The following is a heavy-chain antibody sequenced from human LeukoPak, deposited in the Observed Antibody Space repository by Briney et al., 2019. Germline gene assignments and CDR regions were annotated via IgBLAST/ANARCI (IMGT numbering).Heavy chain of an antibody. V-gene: IGHV1-69*04. J-gene: IGHJ4*02. D-gene: IGHD6-13*01. CDR2: IIPILGIA. CDR1: GGTFSSYT. CDR3: ARDAIAAAGSFDY. Sequence: SGKVSCKASGGTFSSYTISWVRQAPGQGLEWMGRIIPILGIANYAQKFQGRVTITADKSTSTAYMELSSLRSEDTAVYYCARDAIAAAGSFDYYGQGTLVIVSS.